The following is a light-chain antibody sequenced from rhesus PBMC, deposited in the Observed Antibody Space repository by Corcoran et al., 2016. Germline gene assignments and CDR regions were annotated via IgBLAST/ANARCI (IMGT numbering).Light chain of an antibody. CDR1: QSVSSY. Sequence: EIVMTQSPATLSLSPGERATLSCRASQSVSSYVAWYQQKPEQAPRLLIYGASSRATGIPESFSGRWSGTDFPFTSSSLEPEDFAVYYCQQYSNWYSFGQGTKVEIK. V-gene: IGKV3S9*01. J-gene: IGKJ2*01. CDR2: GAS. CDR3: QQYSNWYS.